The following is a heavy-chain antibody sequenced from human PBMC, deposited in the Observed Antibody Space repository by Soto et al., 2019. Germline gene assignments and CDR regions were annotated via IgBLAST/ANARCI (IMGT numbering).Heavy chain of an antibody. CDR1: GGSISSGGYY. CDR3: ARDLIRRPGNWFDP. Sequence: SETLCLPCPVSGGSISSGGYYWSCIRQHPGKGLEWIGYIYYSGSTYYNPSLKSRVTISVDTSKNQFSLKLSSVTAADTAVYYCARDLIRRPGNWFDPWGQGTLVTVSS. D-gene: IGHD3-16*01. CDR2: IYYSGST. J-gene: IGHJ5*02. V-gene: IGHV4-31*03.